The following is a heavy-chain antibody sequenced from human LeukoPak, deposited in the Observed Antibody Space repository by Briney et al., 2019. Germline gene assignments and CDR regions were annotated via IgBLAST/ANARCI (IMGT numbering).Heavy chain of an antibody. D-gene: IGHD5-24*01. CDR2: IKQDGSEQ. CDR1: GFTFSYYD. V-gene: IGHV3-7*01. CDR3: AILGDGSFDY. J-gene: IGHJ4*02. Sequence: GGSLRLSCAASGFTFSYYDMSWVRQAPGKGLEWVANIKQDGSEQYYVDSVRGRFTISRDNAKNSLYLQMNSLRVEDTAVYYCAILGDGSFDYWGQGSLVTVSS.